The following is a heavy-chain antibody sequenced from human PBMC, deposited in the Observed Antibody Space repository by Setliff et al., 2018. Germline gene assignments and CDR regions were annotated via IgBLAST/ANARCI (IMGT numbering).Heavy chain of an antibody. Sequence: PSETLSLTCAVSGAAISTYHWSWLRQPPGKGLEWIGYVSYGGSTKYNPSLESRVTISLDTPKNQFSLNLNSATAADTAVYYCARHALSFDSAWDVWGKGTTVTV. V-gene: IGHV4-59*08. CDR2: VSYGGST. CDR1: GAAISTYH. J-gene: IGHJ6*03. CDR3: ARHALSFDSAWDV. D-gene: IGHD3-9*01.